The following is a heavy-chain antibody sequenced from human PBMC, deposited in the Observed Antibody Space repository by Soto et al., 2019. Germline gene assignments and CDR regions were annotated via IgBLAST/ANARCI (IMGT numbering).Heavy chain of an antibody. J-gene: IGHJ6*03. CDR2: ISGSGGST. V-gene: IGHV3-23*01. CDR3: ARVVIRYDYYYMDV. Sequence: EVQLLESGGGLVQPGGSLRLSCAASGFTFSSYAMSWVRQAPGKGLEWVSAISGSGGSTYYADSVKGRFTISRDNSKNTLYLQVNSLRAEDTAVYYCARVVIRYDYYYMDVWGKGTTVTVSS. CDR1: GFTFSSYA. D-gene: IGHD3-3*01.